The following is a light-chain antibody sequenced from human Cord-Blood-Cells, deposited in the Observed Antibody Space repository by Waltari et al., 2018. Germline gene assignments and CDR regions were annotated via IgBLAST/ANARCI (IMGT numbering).Light chain of an antibody. V-gene: IGLV1-44*01. J-gene: IGLJ1*01. Sequence: QSVLTQPPSASGTPGQRVTISCSGSSSNIGSNTGNWYQQLPGTAPKLLIYSNNQRPSGVPDRFSGSTSRTSASLAISGLQSEDEAYYSCAAWDDSLNGYVFGTGTKVTVL. CDR3: AAWDDSLNGYV. CDR2: SNN. CDR1: SSNIGSNT.